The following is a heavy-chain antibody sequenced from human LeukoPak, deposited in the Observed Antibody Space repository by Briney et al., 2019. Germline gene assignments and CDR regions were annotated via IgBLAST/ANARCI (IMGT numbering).Heavy chain of an antibody. J-gene: IGHJ4*02. CDR2: IYRDGTT. D-gene: IGHD7-27*01. CDR1: GFTVSSNF. Sequence: GGSLRLSCAASGFTVSSNFTTWVRQAPGKGLEWVSVIYRDGTTYYTDSVKGRFTISRDTSRNTLDLQMNSLRAEDTAVYYCAKTGGPWDWGQGALVTVSS. V-gene: IGHV3-53*01. CDR3: AKTGGPWD.